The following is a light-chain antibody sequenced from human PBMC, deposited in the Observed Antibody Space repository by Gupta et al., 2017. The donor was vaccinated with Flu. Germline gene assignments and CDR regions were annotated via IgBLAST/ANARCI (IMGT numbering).Light chain of an antibody. J-gene: IGLJ2*01. CDR1: SSGVGGYNL. V-gene: IGLV2-23*01. Sequence: QSALTQPASVSGSPGQSITISCTGTSSGVGGYNLVSWYQQPPGKVPKLLIYEDTKRPSGVSNGFSGSKSGNTASLTISGLQAEDEGDYYCCSYTGSVIFGGGTKLTVL. CDR3: CSYTGSVI. CDR2: EDT.